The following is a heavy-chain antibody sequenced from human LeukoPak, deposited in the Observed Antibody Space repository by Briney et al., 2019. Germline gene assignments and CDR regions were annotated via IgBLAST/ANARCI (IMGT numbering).Heavy chain of an antibody. CDR1: GYTFTGYY. Sequence: ASVKVSCKASGYTFTGYYMHWVRQAPGQGLEWMGWISAYNGNTNYAQKLQGRVTMTTDTSTSTAYMELRSLRSDDTAVYYCARDGDILTGYWFDPWGQGTLVTVSS. CDR2: ISAYNGNT. J-gene: IGHJ5*02. CDR3: ARDGDILTGYWFDP. D-gene: IGHD3-9*01. V-gene: IGHV1-18*04.